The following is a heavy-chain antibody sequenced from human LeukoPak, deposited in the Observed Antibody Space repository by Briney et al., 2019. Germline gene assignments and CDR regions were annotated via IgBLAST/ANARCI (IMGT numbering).Heavy chain of an antibody. J-gene: IGHJ3*02. CDR2: VRYDGDEK. CDR1: GFMFRSYG. Sequence: GGSLRLSCEASGFMFRSYGMHWVRQAPGKGLECVAIVRYDGDEKYYADSVRGRFTISRDNSRNTVYLQMDSLRSDDTGIYYCARGDDHDAFDIWGQGTVVTVSS. V-gene: IGHV3-30*02. CDR3: ARGDDHDAFDI.